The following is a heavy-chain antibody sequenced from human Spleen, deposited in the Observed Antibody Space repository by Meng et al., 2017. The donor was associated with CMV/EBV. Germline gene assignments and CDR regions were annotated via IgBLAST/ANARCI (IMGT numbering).Heavy chain of an antibody. Sequence: GESLKISCAASEFTFSRYEMSWVRQAPGKGLEWVSYISGSGNTMYYGDSVQGRFTISRDNAKNSVYLQMNGLRAEDTAVYYCARVVLSSTRPYFDFWGQGTLVTVSS. CDR2: ISGSGNTM. D-gene: IGHD5/OR15-5a*01. CDR3: ARVVLSSTRPYFDF. V-gene: IGHV3-48*03. CDR1: EFTFSRYE. J-gene: IGHJ4*02.